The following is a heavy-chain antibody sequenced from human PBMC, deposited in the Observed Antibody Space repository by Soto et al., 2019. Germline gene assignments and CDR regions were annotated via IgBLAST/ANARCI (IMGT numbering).Heavy chain of an antibody. CDR1: VGSFSGYY. D-gene: IGHD3-16*01. CDR3: ARGFLRGTRADYPNWFDP. V-gene: IGHV4-34*01. CDR2: INHRGST. Sequence: ASETLSLTCAVYVGSFSGYYWSWIRQPPGKGLEWIGEINHRGSTNYNPSLKSRVTISVDTSKNQFSLKLSSVTAADTAVYYCARGFLRGTRADYPNWFDPWGQGSLVTVSX. J-gene: IGHJ5*01.